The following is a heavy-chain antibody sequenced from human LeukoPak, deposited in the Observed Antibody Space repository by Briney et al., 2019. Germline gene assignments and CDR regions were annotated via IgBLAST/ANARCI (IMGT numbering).Heavy chain of an antibody. CDR3: VRDFRSADY. CDR1: GFTFSTYC. CDR2: ICPDGTVT. V-gene: IGHV3-74*01. J-gene: IGHJ4*02. Sequence: PGGSLRLSCAASGFTFSTYCMHWVRQAPGKGPMWVSRICPDGTVTNYADSVKARFIISRDNARITVYLQMNSLRVEDTAVYYCVRDFRSADYWGQGTLVTVSS.